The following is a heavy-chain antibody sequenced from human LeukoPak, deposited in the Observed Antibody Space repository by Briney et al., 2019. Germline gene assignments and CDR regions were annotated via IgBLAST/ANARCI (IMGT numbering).Heavy chain of an antibody. CDR3: ARMLSSDWLDAFDL. D-gene: IGHD6-19*01. CDR1: GFTVSAYS. Sequence: GGSLRLSCAASGFTVSAYSMSWVRQAPGKGLERVSVFYAGGHTYYPDSVKGRFTVSRDTSKNTVYLQMNSLSPEESAVYYCARMLSSDWLDAFDLWGQGTMVTVSS. J-gene: IGHJ3*01. CDR2: FYAGGHT. V-gene: IGHV3-53*01.